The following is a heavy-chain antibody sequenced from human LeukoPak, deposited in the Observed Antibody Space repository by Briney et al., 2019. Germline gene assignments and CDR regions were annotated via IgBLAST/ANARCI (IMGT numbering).Heavy chain of an antibody. CDR1: GFHFSDYS. J-gene: IGHJ4*02. CDR2: FDDRNGAAST. Sequence: GGSLRLSCEVSGFHFSDYSMNWVRQAPGKGLEWISYFDDRNGAASTSYADSVKGRFIISRDAAKNSLFLQMNSLTVEDTAVYYCARDDKWGFDYWGQGTLVTVSS. CDR3: ARDDKWGFDY. D-gene: IGHD1-26*01. V-gene: IGHV3-48*04.